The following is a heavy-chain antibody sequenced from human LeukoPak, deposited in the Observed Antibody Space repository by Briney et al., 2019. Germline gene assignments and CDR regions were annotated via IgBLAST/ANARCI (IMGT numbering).Heavy chain of an antibody. CDR1: GGSFSGYY. J-gene: IGHJ4*02. Sequence: SETLSLTCAVYGGSFSGYYWSWIRQPPGKGLEWIGEINHSGSTNYNPSLKSRVTISVDTSKNQFSLKLSSVTAADTAVYYCARDPSSGWPRFDYWGQGTLVTVSS. V-gene: IGHV4-34*01. CDR3: ARDPSSGWPRFDY. D-gene: IGHD6-19*01. CDR2: INHSGST.